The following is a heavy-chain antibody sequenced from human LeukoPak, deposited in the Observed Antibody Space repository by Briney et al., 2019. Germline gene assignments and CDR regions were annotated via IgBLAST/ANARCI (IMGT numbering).Heavy chain of an antibody. D-gene: IGHD6-13*01. Sequence: PSETLSLTCTVSGGSISNYYWSWIRQPPGKGLEWIGYICYSGSTNYNPSLKSRVTISVDTSKNQFSLKLSSVTAADTDVYYCARDPAAAYFDYWGRGTLVTVSS. J-gene: IGHJ4*02. CDR3: ARDPAAAYFDY. V-gene: IGHV4-59*01. CDR1: GGSISNYY. CDR2: ICYSGST.